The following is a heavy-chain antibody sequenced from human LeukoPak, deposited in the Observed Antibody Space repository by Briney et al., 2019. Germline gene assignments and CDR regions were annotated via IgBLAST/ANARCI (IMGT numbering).Heavy chain of an antibody. D-gene: IGHD3-10*01. V-gene: IGHV3-33*01. CDR1: GFTFSRYG. CDR2: IWYDGSNR. CDR3: ARGSDGGWFDP. J-gene: IGHJ5*02. Sequence: GGSLRLSCAASGFTFSRYGMHWVRQAPGKGLEWVAVIWYDGSNRYYGDSVKGRFTISRDNSKNMLYLQMNSLRAEDTAVYYCARGSDGGWFDPWGQGTLVTVSS.